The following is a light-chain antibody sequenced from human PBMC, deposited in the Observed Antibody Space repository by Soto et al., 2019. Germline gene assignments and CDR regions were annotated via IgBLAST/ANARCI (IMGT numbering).Light chain of an antibody. V-gene: IGLV1-44*01. J-gene: IGLJ3*02. Sequence: QSVLTQPPSASGTPGQGVTISCSGSNSNIGENPINWYQQVPGTAPKVLIYSDYQRPSGVPDRFSGSKSRTSASLAISGLQSEDEADYYCAVWDDSLNGWVFGGGTKLTVL. CDR2: SDY. CDR1: NSNIGENP. CDR3: AVWDDSLNGWV.